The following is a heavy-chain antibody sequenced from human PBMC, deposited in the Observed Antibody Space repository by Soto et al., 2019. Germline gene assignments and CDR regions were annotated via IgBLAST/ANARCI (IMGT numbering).Heavy chain of an antibody. CDR2: ISAYNGST. CDR3: AKDTYYYDRSGYYTYDH. D-gene: IGHD3-22*01. J-gene: IGHJ4*01. CDR1: GYTFTSYG. Sequence: ASVKVSCKAAGYTFTSYGISWVRQAPGQGLEWMGWISAYNGSTNYAQKLQGRVTMTTDTSTSTVYMELSSLRSEDTAVYYCAKDTYYYDRSGYYTYDHWG. V-gene: IGHV1-18*01.